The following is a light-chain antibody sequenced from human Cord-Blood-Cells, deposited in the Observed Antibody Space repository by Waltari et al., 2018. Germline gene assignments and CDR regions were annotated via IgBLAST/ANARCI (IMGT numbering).Light chain of an antibody. Sequence: QSALTQPASVSGSPGQSITISCTGTRRDVGGSNHVSWYQQHPGKAPKLMIYEVSNRPSGVSNRFSGSKSGNTASLTISGLQAEDEADYYCSSYTSSSTSYVFGTGTKVTVL. CDR1: RRDVGGSNH. V-gene: IGLV2-14*01. J-gene: IGLJ1*01. CDR3: SSYTSSSTSYV. CDR2: EVS.